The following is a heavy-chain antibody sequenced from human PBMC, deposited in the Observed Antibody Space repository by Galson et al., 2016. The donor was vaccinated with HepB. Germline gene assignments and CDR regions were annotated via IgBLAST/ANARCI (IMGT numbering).Heavy chain of an antibody. V-gene: IGHV4-31*03. CDR1: GASISRGAYY. J-gene: IGHJ4*02. CDR2: IYYTGST. Sequence: TLSLTCTVSGASISRGAYYWSWIRQHPVKGLEWIGYIYYTGSTYYNPSLKGRVIISADTAQNQFSLKVNSVTAADTAIYYCARTYGSGSIGWGLWGQGTLVTVSS. D-gene: IGHD3-10*01. CDR3: ARTYGSGSIGWGL.